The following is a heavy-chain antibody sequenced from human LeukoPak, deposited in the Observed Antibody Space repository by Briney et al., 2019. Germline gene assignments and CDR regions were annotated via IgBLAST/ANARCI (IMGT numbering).Heavy chain of an antibody. Sequence: GPVKVSCKASGYTFTGYYMHWVRQAPGQGLEWMGWINPNSGGTNYAQKFQGRVTMTRDTSISTAYMELSRLRSDDTAVYYCARHSTSYGSGSYYGEIDYWGQGTLVTVSS. CDR1: GYTFTGYY. CDR3: ARHSTSYGSGSYYGEIDY. J-gene: IGHJ4*02. V-gene: IGHV1-2*02. D-gene: IGHD3-10*01. CDR2: INPNSGGT.